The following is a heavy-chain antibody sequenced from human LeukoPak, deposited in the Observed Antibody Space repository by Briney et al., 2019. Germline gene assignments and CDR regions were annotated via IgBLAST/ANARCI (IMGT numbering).Heavy chain of an antibody. D-gene: IGHD3-10*01. Sequence: QPGGSLRLSCAASGFTFSSYWMSWVRQAPGKGPECISYISGSGDKTYYADSVKGRFTISRDNSKNSLYLQMNSLRGEDTAVYYCARRWSVSVWFGESEMTGYFDNWGQGTLVTASS. J-gene: IGHJ4*02. CDR1: GFTFSSYW. CDR2: ISGSGDKT. CDR3: ARRWSVSVWFGESEMTGYFDN. V-gene: IGHV3-48*01.